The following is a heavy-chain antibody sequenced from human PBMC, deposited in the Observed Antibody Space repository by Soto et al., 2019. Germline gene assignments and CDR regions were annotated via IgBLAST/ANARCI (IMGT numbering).Heavy chain of an antibody. J-gene: IGHJ5*02. CDR1: GFTFSSYS. V-gene: IGHV3-64*01. Sequence: EVQLVESGGGLVQPGGSLRLSCAASGFTFSSYSMHWVRQAPGKGLEYVSAISSNGGTTSYANSVKGRFTISRYNSKNMLYRQMGSLRSEDMAVYYCGGYSGDGIWSWGQGTLVTVSS. CDR3: GGYSGDGIWS. D-gene: IGHD1-26*01. CDR2: ISSNGGTT.